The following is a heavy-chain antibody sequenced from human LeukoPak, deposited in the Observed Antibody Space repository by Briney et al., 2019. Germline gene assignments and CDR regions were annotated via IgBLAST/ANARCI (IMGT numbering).Heavy chain of an antibody. J-gene: IGHJ6*03. CDR2: IKQDGSEK. V-gene: IGHV3-7*01. CDR3: ARVSSSGWDYYYYYYMDV. D-gene: IGHD6-19*01. Sequence: GGSLRLSCAASGFIFTSYWMSWVRQAPGKGLEWVADIKQDGSEKYYVDSVKGRFTISRDNAKNSLYLQMNSLRADDTAVYYCARVSSSGWDYYYYYYMDVWGKGTTVTVSS. CDR1: GFIFTSYW.